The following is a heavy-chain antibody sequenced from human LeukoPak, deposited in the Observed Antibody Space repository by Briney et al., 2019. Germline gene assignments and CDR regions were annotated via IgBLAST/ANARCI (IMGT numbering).Heavy chain of an antibody. D-gene: IGHD2-21*02. CDR3: ARDGEILAYCGGDCYYGY. J-gene: IGHJ4*02. Sequence: ASVKVSCKASGYTFTSYAMHWVRQAPGQRLEWMGWINAGNGNTKYSQKFQGRVTITRDTSTSTAYMELRSLRSDDTAVYYCARDGEILAYCGGDCYYGYWGQGTLVTVSS. CDR2: INAGNGNT. V-gene: IGHV1-3*01. CDR1: GYTFTSYA.